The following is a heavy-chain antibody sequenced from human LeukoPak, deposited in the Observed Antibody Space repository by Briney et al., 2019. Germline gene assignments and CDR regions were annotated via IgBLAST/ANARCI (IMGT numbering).Heavy chain of an antibody. V-gene: IGHV3-7*01. CDR2: IQQDGTEK. CDR1: GFTFSSSW. CDR3: ARDRYYCDSTGYYSQSKCYYYGMDV. Sequence: GRSLRLSCAVSGFTFSSSWMSWVRQAPGKGLELVANIQQDGTEKYYVDSVRGRFTISRDNAKNSLYLQMNSLRAEDTAMYYCARDRYYCDSTGYYSQSKCYYYGMDVWGLGTTVTVSS. J-gene: IGHJ6*02. D-gene: IGHD3-22*01.